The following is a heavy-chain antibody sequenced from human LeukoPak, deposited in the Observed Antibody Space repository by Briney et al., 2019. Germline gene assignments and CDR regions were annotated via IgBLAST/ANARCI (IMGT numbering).Heavy chain of an antibody. V-gene: IGHV3-48*03. D-gene: IGHD3-10*01. CDR1: GFTFSSYE. CDR2: ISSSGSTI. CDR3: AREAVFGWFDP. Sequence: GGSLRLPCAASGFTFSSYEMNWVRQAPGKGLEWVSYISSSGSTIYYADSVKGRFTISRDSAKNSLYLQMNSLRAEDTAVYYCAREAVFGWFDPWGQGTLVTVSS. J-gene: IGHJ5*02.